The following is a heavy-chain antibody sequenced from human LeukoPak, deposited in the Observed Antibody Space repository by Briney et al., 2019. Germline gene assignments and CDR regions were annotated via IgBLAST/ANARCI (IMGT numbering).Heavy chain of an antibody. CDR1: GVSINVSITRHY. V-gene: IGHV4-61*05. D-gene: IGHD3-3*01. CDR2: ISYSGT. CDR3: ARHPIEKSLGGVPDWFDP. Sequence: SETLSLTCAVSGVSINVSITRHYWGWIRQSPGKGLEWIGRISYSGTNYNPSLKSRVTLSVDTSKNQFSLNLYSVTAADTAIYYCARHPIEKSLGGVPDWFDPWGQGTLVTVSS. J-gene: IGHJ5*02.